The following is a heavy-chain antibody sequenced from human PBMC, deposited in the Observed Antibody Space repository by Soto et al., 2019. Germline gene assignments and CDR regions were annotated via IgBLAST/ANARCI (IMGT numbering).Heavy chain of an antibody. D-gene: IGHD3-10*01. J-gene: IGHJ5*02. Sequence: GASVKVSCKASGYIFTTYSITWVRQAPGQGLEWMGWVSASNGKTNYAQKFEDRVTMTTDTSTTTAYMELRSLGSDDTAVYYCAREAFGVQASWFDPWGQGTLVTVSS. V-gene: IGHV1-18*04. CDR1: GYIFTTYS. CDR3: AREAFGVQASWFDP. CDR2: VSASNGKT.